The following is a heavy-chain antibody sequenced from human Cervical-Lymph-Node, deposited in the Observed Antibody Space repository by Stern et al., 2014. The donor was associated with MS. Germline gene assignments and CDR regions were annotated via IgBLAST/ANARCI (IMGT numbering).Heavy chain of an antibody. V-gene: IGHV1-18*01. J-gene: IGHJ4*02. Sequence: VQLVQSGGEVKKPGASVKVSCKASGYNTTSYGFSWVRQAPGQGLEWMGLISVYNGKTNYAQNFQGRVTMTTNTATSTAYMEVRSLRSDDTAVYFCATFISAGGTFNHWGQGTLVTVSS. CDR3: ATFISAGGTFNH. CDR2: ISVYNGKT. D-gene: IGHD6-13*01. CDR1: GYNTTSYG.